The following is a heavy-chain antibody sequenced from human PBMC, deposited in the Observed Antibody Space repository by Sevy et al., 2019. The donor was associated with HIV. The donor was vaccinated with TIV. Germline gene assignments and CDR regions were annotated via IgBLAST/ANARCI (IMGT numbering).Heavy chain of an antibody. J-gene: IGHJ4*02. D-gene: IGHD2-15*01. CDR1: GFTFSSYS. V-gene: IGHV3-48*02. CDR3: ARDPGCSGGSCYRVTTFDY. Sequence: GGSLRLSCAASGFTFSSYSMNWVRQAPGKGLEWVSYISSSSRTIYYADSVKGRFTISRDNAKNSLYLQMNSLRDEDTAVYYCARDPGCSGGSCYRVTTFDYWGQGTLVTVSS. CDR2: ISSSSRTI.